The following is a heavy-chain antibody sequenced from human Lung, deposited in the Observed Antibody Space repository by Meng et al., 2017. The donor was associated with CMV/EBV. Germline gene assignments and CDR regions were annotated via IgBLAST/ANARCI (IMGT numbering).Heavy chain of an antibody. J-gene: IGHJ4*02. CDR2: INPSDNTT. D-gene: IGHD6-13*01. V-gene: IGHV1-46*01. Sequence: SVXVSXXASGYTLTNYYIHWVRQAPGQGLEWMGIINPSDNTTIYAQKFQGRVTMTRDTSTSTVYMELSSLRSDGTALYYCARDLGYSSSWYFQYYFDCWGQGXLVTVSS. CDR3: ARDLGYSSSWYFQYYFDC. CDR1: GYTLTNYY.